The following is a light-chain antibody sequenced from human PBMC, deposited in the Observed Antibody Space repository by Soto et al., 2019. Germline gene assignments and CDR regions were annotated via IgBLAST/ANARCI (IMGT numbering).Light chain of an antibody. CDR3: QQYGSSPRT. CDR2: GAS. V-gene: IGKV3-20*01. CDR1: QSVSSSY. Sequence: EIVLTQSPGTLCLSPGARATLSGRASQSVSSSYLAWYQQKPGQGPRLLIYGASSRATGIPDRFSGSGSGTDFTLTISRLEPEDFAVYYCQQYGSSPRTVGQGTKVEIK. J-gene: IGKJ1*01.